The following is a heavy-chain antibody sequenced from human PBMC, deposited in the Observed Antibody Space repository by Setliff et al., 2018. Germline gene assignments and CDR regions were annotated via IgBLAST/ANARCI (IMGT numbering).Heavy chain of an antibody. Sequence: SETLSLTCTVSGGSISSHYWSWIRQPPGKGPEWIGYIYYSGSTNYNPSLKSRVTISVDTSKNQFSLKLSSVTAADTAVYYCARGIPAYDFWSGYYIGYYYYMDVWGKGTTVTVSS. CDR3: ARGIPAYDFWSGYYIGYYYYMDV. CDR1: GGSISSHY. J-gene: IGHJ6*03. V-gene: IGHV4-59*11. CDR2: IYYSGST. D-gene: IGHD3-3*01.